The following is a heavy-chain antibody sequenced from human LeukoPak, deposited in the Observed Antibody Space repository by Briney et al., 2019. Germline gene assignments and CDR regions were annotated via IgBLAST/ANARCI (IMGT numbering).Heavy chain of an antibody. CDR2: ISGSSSNT. Sequence: ASVTVSGKASGYTFTGYYMHWVRQAPGQGLEWMGWISGSSSNTNYAQRLQGRVTMTTDTSTTTAYMELRSLRSDDTAVYYCARATGTWGHDGFDIWGQGTMVTVSS. CDR3: ARATGTWGHDGFDI. V-gene: IGHV1-18*04. J-gene: IGHJ3*02. D-gene: IGHD3-16*01. CDR1: GYTFTGYY.